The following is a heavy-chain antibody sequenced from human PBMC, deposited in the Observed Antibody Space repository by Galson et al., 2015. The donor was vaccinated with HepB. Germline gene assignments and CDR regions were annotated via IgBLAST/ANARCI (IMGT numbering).Heavy chain of an antibody. J-gene: IGHJ2*01. D-gene: IGHD3-22*01. CDR1: GFTFSDYY. CDR3: ARDRTDSSGYPYWYFDL. CDR2: ISSSSSYT. Sequence: SLRLSCAASGFTFSDYYMSWIRQAPGKGLEWVSYISSSSSYTNYADSVKGRFTISRDNAKNSLYLQMNSLRAEDTAVYYCARDRTDSSGYPYWYFDLWGRGTLVTVSS. V-gene: IGHV3-11*06.